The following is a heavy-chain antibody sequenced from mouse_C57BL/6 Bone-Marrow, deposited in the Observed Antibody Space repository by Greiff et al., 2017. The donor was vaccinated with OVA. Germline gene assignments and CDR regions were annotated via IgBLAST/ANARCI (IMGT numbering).Heavy chain of an antibody. CDR1: GFNIKDDY. V-gene: IGHV14-4*01. CDR2: IDPENGDT. D-gene: IGHD1-1*01. Sequence: VQLQQSGAELVRPGASVKLSCTASGFNIKDDYMHWVKQRPEQGLEWIGWIDPENGDTEYASKVQGKVTITADTSSNTAYLQLRSLTSEDTAVYYCTTKDNYGSSYYAMDYWGQGTSVTVSS. J-gene: IGHJ4*01. CDR3: TTKDNYGSSYYAMDY.